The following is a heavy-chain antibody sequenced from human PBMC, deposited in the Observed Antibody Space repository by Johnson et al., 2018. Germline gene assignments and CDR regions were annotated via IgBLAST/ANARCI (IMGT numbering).Heavy chain of an antibody. V-gene: IGHV3-21*04. CDR2: ISSSSSYI. J-gene: IGHJ1*01. Sequence: EVQLVQSGGGVVQPGRSLRLSCAASGFTFSSYGMHWVRQAPGKGMEWVSSISSSSSYIYYADSVKGRFTISRDKAKNSLHLQMNSLKNEDTAVYYCARVMRSIGYSSFEYFQHWGQGTLVTVSS. CDR1: GFTFSSYG. D-gene: IGHD6-6*01. CDR3: ARVMRSIGYSSFEYFQH.